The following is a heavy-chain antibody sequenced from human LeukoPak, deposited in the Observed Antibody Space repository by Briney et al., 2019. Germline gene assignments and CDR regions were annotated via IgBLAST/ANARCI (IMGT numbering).Heavy chain of an antibody. CDR2: IKQDGSEK. CDR3: ARDVRWQQLDY. Sequence: PGGSLRLSCAASGFTFSSYAMSWVRQAPGKGLEWVANIKQDGSEKYYVDSVKGRFTISRDNAKNSLYLQMNSLRAEDTAVYYCARDVRWQQLDYWGQGTLVTVSS. CDR1: GFTFSSYA. J-gene: IGHJ4*02. V-gene: IGHV3-7*01. D-gene: IGHD6-13*01.